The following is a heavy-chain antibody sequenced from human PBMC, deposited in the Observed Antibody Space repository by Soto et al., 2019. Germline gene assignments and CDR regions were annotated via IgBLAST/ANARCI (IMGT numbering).Heavy chain of an antibody. Sequence: GGSLRLSCAASGFTFSSYAMHWVRQAPGKGLEWVAVISYDGSNKYYADSVKGRFTISRDNSKNTLYLQMNSLRAEDTAVYYCARDTGYSSLWGYYGMDVWGQWTTVTVSS. V-gene: IGHV3-30-3*01. J-gene: IGHJ6*02. CDR2: ISYDGSNK. CDR1: GFTFSSYA. CDR3: ARDTGYSSLWGYYGMDV. D-gene: IGHD6-13*01.